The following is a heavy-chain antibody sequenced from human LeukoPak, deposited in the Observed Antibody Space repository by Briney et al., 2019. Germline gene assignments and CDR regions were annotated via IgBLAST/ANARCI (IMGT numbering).Heavy chain of an antibody. CDR1: GFTFSSYE. CDR3: AKDVYYYDSSAYSSLDY. CDR2: IQYDGSNK. V-gene: IGHV3-30*02. J-gene: IGHJ4*02. Sequence: PGGSLRLSCAASGFTFSSYEMNWVRQAPGKGLEWVAFIQYDGSNKYYADSVKGRFTISRDNSRNTLYLQMNSLRAEDTAVYYCAKDVYYYDSSAYSSLDYWGQGTLVTVSS. D-gene: IGHD3-22*01.